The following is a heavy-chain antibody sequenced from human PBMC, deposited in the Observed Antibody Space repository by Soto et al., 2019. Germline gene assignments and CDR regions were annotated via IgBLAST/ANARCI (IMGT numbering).Heavy chain of an antibody. CDR1: GGSISSGGYY. J-gene: IGHJ3*02. D-gene: IGHD3-22*01. Sequence: SETLSLTCTVSGGSISSGGYYWSWIRQHPGKGLEWIGYIYYSGSTYYNPSLKSRVTISVDTSKNQFSLKLSSVTAADTAVYYCARYTPGDSSGYHDAFDIWGQGTMVTVSS. CDR3: ARYTPGDSSGYHDAFDI. V-gene: IGHV4-31*03. CDR2: IYYSGST.